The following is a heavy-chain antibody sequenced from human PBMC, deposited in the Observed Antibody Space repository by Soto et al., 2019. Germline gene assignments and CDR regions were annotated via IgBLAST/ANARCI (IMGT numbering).Heavy chain of an antibody. CDR1: GDSISGYY. CDR3: ARVGYTYGYYFDY. CDR2: IFHSGST. Sequence: QVQLQESGPGLVKPSETLSLTCTVSGDSISGYYWSWIRQPPGKGLEWIGYIFHSGSTNYNPSLKSRVTISVDTSKTQFTLKLSSVTAADTAVYYCARVGYTYGYYFDYWGQGTLVTVSS. D-gene: IGHD5-18*01. V-gene: IGHV4-59*01. J-gene: IGHJ4*02.